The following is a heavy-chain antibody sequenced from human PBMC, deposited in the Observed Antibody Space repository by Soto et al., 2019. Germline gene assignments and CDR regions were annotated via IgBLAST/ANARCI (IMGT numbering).Heavy chain of an antibody. CDR3: AGGGDAFDV. CDR1: GDGVSSNSAA. J-gene: IGHJ3*01. D-gene: IGHD3-16*01. Sequence: LSQTLSLTCAISGDGVSSNSAAWNWIRQSPSRGLEWLGRTYYRSKWFFEYAGSVRSRISINPDTSKNQFSLHLNSAAPEDTAVYYCAGGGDAFDVWGQGTLVTVSS. CDR2: TYYRSKWFF. V-gene: IGHV6-1*01.